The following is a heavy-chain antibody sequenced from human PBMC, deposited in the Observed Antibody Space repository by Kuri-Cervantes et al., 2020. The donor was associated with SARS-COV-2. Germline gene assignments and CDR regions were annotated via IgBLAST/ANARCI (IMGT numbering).Heavy chain of an antibody. J-gene: IGHJ2*01. V-gene: IGHV1-69*13. Sequence: SVQVSCKASGGTFISYAISWVRQAPGQELEWMGGIIPIFGTANYAQKFQGRVTITADESTSTTYMELSSLRSEDTAVFYCARWGMVYAVGHFDLWGRGTLVTVSS. CDR3: ARWGMVYAVGHFDL. CDR2: IIPIFGTA. D-gene: IGHD2-8*01. CDR1: GGTFISYA.